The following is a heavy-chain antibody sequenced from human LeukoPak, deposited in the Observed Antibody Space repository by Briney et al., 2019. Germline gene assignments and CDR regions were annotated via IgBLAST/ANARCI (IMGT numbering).Heavy chain of an antibody. Sequence: GSLRLSCAASGFTVSSNYMSWVRQAPGKGLEWVSVIYSGGSTYYADSVKGRFTISRDNSKNTLHLQMNSLRAEDTAVYYCARVRGDYAYYFDYWGQGTLVTVSS. CDR2: IYSGGST. D-gene: IGHD4-17*01. CDR1: GFTVSSNY. J-gene: IGHJ4*02. V-gene: IGHV3-66*01. CDR3: ARVRGDYAYYFDY.